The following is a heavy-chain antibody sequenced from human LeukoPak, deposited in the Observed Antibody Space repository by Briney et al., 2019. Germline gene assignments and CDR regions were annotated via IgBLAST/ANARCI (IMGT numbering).Heavy chain of an antibody. Sequence: QSGGSLRLSCAASGFTFSSYAMSWVRQAPGKGLEWVSAISGSGGSTYYAGSVKGRFTISRDNSKNTLYLQMNSLRAEDTAVYYCAKSEGSSSWLYAEYFQHWGQGTLVTVSS. J-gene: IGHJ1*01. V-gene: IGHV3-23*01. D-gene: IGHD6-13*01. CDR3: AKSEGSSSWLYAEYFQH. CDR2: ISGSGGST. CDR1: GFTFSSYA.